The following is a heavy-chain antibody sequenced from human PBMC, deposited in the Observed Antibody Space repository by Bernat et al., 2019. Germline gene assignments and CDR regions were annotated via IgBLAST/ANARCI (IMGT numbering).Heavy chain of an antibody. CDR1: GFTFSSYS. Sequence: EVQLVESGGGLVKPGGSLRLSCAASGFTFSSYSMNWVRQAPGKGLEWVSSISSISSYIYYADSVKGRFTISRDNAKNSLYQQMNSMRAEDTAVYYCARSTPRGCTGGVCKSDYYYSCMDVWGKGTTVTVSS. D-gene: IGHD2-8*02. CDR2: ISSISSYI. J-gene: IGHJ6*03. CDR3: ARSTPRGCTGGVCKSDYYYSCMDV. V-gene: IGHV3-21*01.